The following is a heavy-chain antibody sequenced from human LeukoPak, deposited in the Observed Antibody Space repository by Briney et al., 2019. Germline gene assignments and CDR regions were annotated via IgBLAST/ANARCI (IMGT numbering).Heavy chain of an antibody. V-gene: IGHV3-7*01. J-gene: IGHJ4*02. CDR3: ARDSTVGRY. CDR1: GFTFRSYW. Sequence: PGGSLRLSCAASGFTFRSYWMNWVRQAPGEGLEWVANIKQDGSDMYYVDSVKGRFTISRDNAKSSLYLQMDSLRVGDTAVYYCARDSTVGRYWGQGTLLTVSS. D-gene: IGHD2-8*02. CDR2: IKQDGSDM.